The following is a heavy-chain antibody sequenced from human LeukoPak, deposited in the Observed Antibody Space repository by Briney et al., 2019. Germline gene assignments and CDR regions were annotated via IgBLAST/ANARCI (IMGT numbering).Heavy chain of an antibody. CDR1: GFTFDDYA. CDR2: ISWNSGSI. D-gene: IGHD6-13*01. V-gene: IGHV3-9*01. CDR3: ARGGLGYSSSWSDY. J-gene: IGHJ4*02. Sequence: PGGSLRLSCAASGFTFDDYAMHWVRHAPGKGLEWVSGISWNSGSIGYADSVKGRFTISRDNAKNSLYLQMNSLRAEDTAVYYCARGGLGYSSSWSDYWGQGTLVTVSS.